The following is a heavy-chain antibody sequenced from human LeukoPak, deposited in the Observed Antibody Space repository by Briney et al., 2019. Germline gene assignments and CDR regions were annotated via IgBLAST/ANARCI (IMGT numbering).Heavy chain of an antibody. CDR3: ARDKIVGATNFDY. V-gene: IGHV3-21*01. Sequence: GGSLRLSCAASGFTVSSNYMGWVRQAPGKGLEWVSCISDSSNYIYYADSVKGRFTISRDNAKNSLYLELNSLRAEDTAVYYCARDKIVGATNFDYWGQGTLVTVSS. CDR1: GFTVSSNY. CDR2: ISDSSNYI. J-gene: IGHJ4*02. D-gene: IGHD1-26*01.